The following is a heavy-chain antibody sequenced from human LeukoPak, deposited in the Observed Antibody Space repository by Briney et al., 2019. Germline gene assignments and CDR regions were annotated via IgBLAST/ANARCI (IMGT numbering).Heavy chain of an antibody. D-gene: IGHD6-13*01. J-gene: IGHJ1*01. V-gene: IGHV4-59*12. Sequence: SETLSLTCTVSGGSISSYYWSWIRQPPGKGLEWIGYIYYSGSTNYNPSLKSRVTISVDTPKNQFSLKLNSVTAADTAVYYCARSISSSWWEFFQLWGQGTLVTISS. CDR2: IYYSGST. CDR1: GGSISSYY. CDR3: ARSISSSWWEFFQL.